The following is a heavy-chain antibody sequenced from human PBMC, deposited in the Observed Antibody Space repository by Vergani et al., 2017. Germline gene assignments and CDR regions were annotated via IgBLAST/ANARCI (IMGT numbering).Heavy chain of an antibody. CDR2: INSDGSST. J-gene: IGHJ4*02. D-gene: IGHD6-19*01. CDR1: GFTFSSYW. CDR3: ARGSRSIAVAGTLMEDYFDY. Sequence: EVQLVESGGGLVQPGGSLRLSCAASGFTFSSYWMHWVRHAPGKGLVWVSRINSDGSSTSYADSVKGRFTISRDNAKNTLYLQMNSLRAEDTAVYYCARGSRSIAVAGTLMEDYFDYWGQGTLVTVSS. V-gene: IGHV3-74*01.